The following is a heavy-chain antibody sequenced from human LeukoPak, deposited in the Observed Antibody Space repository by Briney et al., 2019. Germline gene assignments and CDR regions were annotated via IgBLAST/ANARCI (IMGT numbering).Heavy chain of an antibody. CDR3: ARVRLRFLEWPLPYYYYMDV. J-gene: IGHJ6*03. D-gene: IGHD3-3*01. CDR2: ISNSGDSI. CDR1: GFTFSDSY. V-gene: IGHV3-11*04. Sequence: GGSLRLSCAASGFTFSDSYMTWIRQAPGKGLEWVSFISNSGDSIYYADSVKGRFTISRDNAKNSLYLQMNSLRAEDTAVYYCARVRLRFLEWPLPYYYYMDVWGKGTTVTVSS.